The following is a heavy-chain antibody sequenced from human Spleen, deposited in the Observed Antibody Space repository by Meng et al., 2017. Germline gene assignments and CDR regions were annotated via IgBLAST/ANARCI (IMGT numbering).Heavy chain of an antibody. J-gene: IGHJ3*02. CDR3: ARLAMVPTAKDAFDI. V-gene: IGHV4-38-2*02. CDR1: GYSISSGYY. Sequence: SETLSLTCTVSGYSISSGYYWGWIRQPPGKGLEWIGSIYHSGSTYYNPSLKSRVTISVDTSKNQFSLKLSSVTAEDTAVYYCARLAMVPTAKDAFDIWGQGTLVTVSS. D-gene: IGHD4/OR15-4a*01. CDR2: IYHSGST.